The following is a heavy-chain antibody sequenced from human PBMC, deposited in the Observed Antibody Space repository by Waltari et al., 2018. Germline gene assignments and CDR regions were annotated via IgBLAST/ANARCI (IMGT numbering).Heavy chain of an antibody. CDR3: ASEPLSSGWYGY. V-gene: IGHV3-7*01. CDR2: IKQDGSEK. D-gene: IGHD6-19*01. Sequence: EVQLVESGGGLVQPGGSLRLSCAASGFTFSGYWKSWVRQAPGKGLEWVANIKQDGSEKYYVDSVKGRFTISRDNAKNSLYLQMNSLRAEDTAVYYCASEPLSSGWYGYWGQGTLVTVSS. J-gene: IGHJ4*02. CDR1: GFTFSGYW.